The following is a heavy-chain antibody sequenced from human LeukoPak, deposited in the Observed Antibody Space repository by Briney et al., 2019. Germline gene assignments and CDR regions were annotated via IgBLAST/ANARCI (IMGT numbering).Heavy chain of an antibody. CDR1: GFTFSSYG. J-gene: IGHJ5*02. V-gene: IGHV3-33*01. Sequence: GGSLRLSCAASGFTFSSYGMHWVRQAPGKGLEWVAVIWYDGSNKYYADSVKGRFTISRDNSKNTLYLQMNSLRAEDTAVYYCARERSYYDFWSGSRPWFDPWGQGTLVTVSS. D-gene: IGHD3-3*01. CDR2: IWYDGSNK. CDR3: ARERSYYDFWSGSRPWFDP.